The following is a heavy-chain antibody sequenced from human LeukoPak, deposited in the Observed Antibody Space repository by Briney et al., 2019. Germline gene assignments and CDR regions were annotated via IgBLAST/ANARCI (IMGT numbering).Heavy chain of an antibody. D-gene: IGHD6-25*01. CDR2: IRYDGSDK. CDR3: AKGERRFDY. CDR1: GFTFSSYG. V-gene: IGHV3-30*02. Sequence: GGSLRLSCAASGFTFSSYGKHWVRQAPGKGLEWVAFIRYDGSDKYYADSVKGRFAISRDTSKNTLYLQMNSLRAEDTAMYYCAKGERRFDYWGQGTLVTVSS. J-gene: IGHJ4*02.